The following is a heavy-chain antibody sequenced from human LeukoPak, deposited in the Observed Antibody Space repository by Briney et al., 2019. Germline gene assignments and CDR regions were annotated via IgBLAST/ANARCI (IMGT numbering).Heavy chain of an antibody. J-gene: IGHJ6*02. D-gene: IGHD2-21*02. Sequence: SETLSLTCTVSGGSISSSSYYWGWIRQPPGKGLEWIGSIYYSGSTYYNPSLKSRVTVSVDTSKNQFSLKLSSVTAADTAVYYCARHIVVVTAIPFWYWDGMDVWGQGTTVTVSS. V-gene: IGHV4-39*01. CDR1: GGSISSSSYY. CDR3: ARHIVVVTAIPFWYWDGMDV. CDR2: IYYSGST.